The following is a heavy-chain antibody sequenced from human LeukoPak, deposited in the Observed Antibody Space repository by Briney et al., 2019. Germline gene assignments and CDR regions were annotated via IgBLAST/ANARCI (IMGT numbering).Heavy chain of an antibody. CDR3: ATKYSSSGIDY. V-gene: IGHV4-34*01. CDR1: GGSFSGYY. D-gene: IGHD6-6*01. J-gene: IGHJ4*02. Sequence: SETLSLTCAVYGGSFSGYYWSWIRQPPGKGLEWIGEINHSGSTNYNPFLKSRVTISVDTSKNQFSLKLSSVTAADTAVYYCATKYSSSGIDYWGQGTLVTVSS. CDR2: INHSGST.